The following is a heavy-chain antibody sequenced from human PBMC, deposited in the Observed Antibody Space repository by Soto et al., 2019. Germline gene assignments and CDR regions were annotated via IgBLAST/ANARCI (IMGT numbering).Heavy chain of an antibody. Sequence: KQSQTLSLTCAISGDSVSSNSAAWNWIRQSPSRGLEWLGRTYYRSKWYNDYAVSVKSRITINPDTSKNQFSLQLNSVTPEDTAVYYCARDRAVYCSGGSCSRNAFDIWGQGTMVTVSS. D-gene: IGHD2-15*01. CDR2: TYYRSKWYN. CDR3: ARDRAVYCSGGSCSRNAFDI. V-gene: IGHV6-1*01. CDR1: GDSVSSNSAA. J-gene: IGHJ3*02.